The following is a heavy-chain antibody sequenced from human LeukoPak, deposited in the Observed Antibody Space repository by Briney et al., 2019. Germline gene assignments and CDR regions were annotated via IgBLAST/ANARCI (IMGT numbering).Heavy chain of an antibody. V-gene: IGHV4-39*02. J-gene: IGHJ4*02. D-gene: IGHD3-9*01. CDR2: IYYSGIN. CDR3: ARDDILTGSFDF. CDR1: GGSISSTGYY. Sequence: SETLSLTCTVSGGSISSTGYYWDWIRQPPGKGLEWIGNIYYSGINYYNPSLRSRVTVSVDTSKNQFSLKVSSVTAADAAVYYCARDDILTGSFDFWGQGTLVTVSS.